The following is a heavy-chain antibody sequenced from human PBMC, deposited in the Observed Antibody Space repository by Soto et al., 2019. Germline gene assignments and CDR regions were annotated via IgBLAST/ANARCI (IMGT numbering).Heavy chain of an antibody. CDR1: GFTFSSYA. V-gene: IGHV3-23*01. CDR2: ISGSGGST. Sequence: EVQLLESGGGLVQPGGSLRLSCAASGFTFSSYAMSWVRQAPGKGLEWVSAISGSGGSTYYADSVKGRFTISLANSTNTLYLQMNSLRADDTAVYYCAKQYDFWSGYYTGVFDIWGQGTMVTVSS. J-gene: IGHJ3*02. CDR3: AKQYDFWSGYYTGVFDI. D-gene: IGHD3-3*01.